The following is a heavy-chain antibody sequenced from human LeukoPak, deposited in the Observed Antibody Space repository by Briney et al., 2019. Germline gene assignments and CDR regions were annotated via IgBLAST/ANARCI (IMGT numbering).Heavy chain of an antibody. V-gene: IGHV3-48*02. J-gene: IGHJ5*02. CDR3: ARSANPGVHEFDP. Sequence: PGGSLRLSCEASGFTFSSYAMAWVRQAPGKGLEWLSYITSSSNIKYAESVKGRFTISRNNAKNSLYLQMNSLSDEDTAVYYCARSANPGVHEFDPWGQGTLVTVSS. D-gene: IGHD6-6*01. CDR2: ITSSSNI. CDR1: GFTFSSYA.